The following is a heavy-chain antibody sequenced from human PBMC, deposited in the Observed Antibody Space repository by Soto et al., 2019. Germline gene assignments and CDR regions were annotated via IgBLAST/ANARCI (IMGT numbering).Heavy chain of an antibody. CDR2: ISGSGGST. V-gene: IGHV3-23*01. D-gene: IGHD3-3*01. Sequence: EVQLLESGGGLVQPGGSLRLSCAASGFTFSSYAMSWVRQAPGKGLEWVSAISGSGGSTYYADSVKGRFTISRDNSKNTLYLQMNSLRAEDTAVYYCAKSCAEFWSGYCNDAFDIWGQGTMVTVSS. CDR3: AKSCAEFWSGYCNDAFDI. J-gene: IGHJ3*02. CDR1: GFTFSSYA.